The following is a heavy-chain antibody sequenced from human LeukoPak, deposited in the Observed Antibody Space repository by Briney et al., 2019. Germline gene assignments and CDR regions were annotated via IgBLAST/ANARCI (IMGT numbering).Heavy chain of an antibody. CDR1: GDTFASGNVSRAYY. Sequence: GASVKVSCKASGDTFASGNVSRAYYMHWVRQAPGQGLEWMGGINPHSGATLYAQMFQGRVSMTRDTSINTAYMELNRLTSDDTAVYFCARETYGPGIKSVGYWGQGSLVTVSS. CDR2: INPHSGAT. V-gene: IGHV1-2*02. CDR3: ARETYGPGIKSVGY. J-gene: IGHJ4*02. D-gene: IGHD3-10*01.